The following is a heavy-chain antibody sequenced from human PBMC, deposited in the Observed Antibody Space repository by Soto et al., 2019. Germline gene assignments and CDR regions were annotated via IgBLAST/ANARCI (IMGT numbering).Heavy chain of an antibody. Sequence: EVQLVESGGGLVKPGGSLRLSCAASGFTFSSYSMNWVRQAPGKGLEWVSSISSSSSYIYYADSVKGRFTISRDNAKNSLYLQMSSLRAEDSAVYYCARDYDYVWGTIRYFDYWGQGTLVTVSS. CDR2: ISSSSSYI. V-gene: IGHV3-21*01. CDR1: GFTFSSYS. D-gene: IGHD3-16*01. CDR3: ARDYDYVWGTIRYFDY. J-gene: IGHJ4*02.